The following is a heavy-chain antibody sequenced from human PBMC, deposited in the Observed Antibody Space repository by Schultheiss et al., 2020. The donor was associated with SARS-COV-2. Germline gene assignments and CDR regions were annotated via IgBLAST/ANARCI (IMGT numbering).Heavy chain of an antibody. D-gene: IGHD2-2*01. CDR2: INHSGST. V-gene: IGHV4-38-2*01. CDR1: GYSISSGYY. CDR3: ARGPPNVDIVVVPAAMGWFDP. J-gene: IGHJ5*02. Sequence: SETLSLTCAVSGYSISSGYYWGWIRQPPGKGLEWIGEINHSGSTNYNPSLKSRVTISVDTSKNQFSLKLSSVTAADTAVYYCARGPPNVDIVVVPAAMGWFDPWGQGTLVTVSS.